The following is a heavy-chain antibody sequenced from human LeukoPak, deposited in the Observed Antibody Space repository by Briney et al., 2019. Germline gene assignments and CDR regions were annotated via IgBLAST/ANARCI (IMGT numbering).Heavy chain of an antibody. CDR1: GGSISSSSYY. D-gene: IGHD2/OR15-2a*01. CDR3: AREGLIEGDFDY. V-gene: IGHV4-39*07. Sequence: TPSETLSLTCTVSGGSISSSSYYWGWIRRPPGKGLEWIGSIYYSGSTYYNPSLKSRVTISVDTSKNQFSLKLSSVTAADTAVYYCAREGLIEGDFDYWGQGTLVTVSS. J-gene: IGHJ4*02. CDR2: IYYSGST.